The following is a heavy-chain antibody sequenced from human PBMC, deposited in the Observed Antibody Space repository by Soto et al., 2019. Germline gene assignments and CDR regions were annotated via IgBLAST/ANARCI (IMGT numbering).Heavy chain of an antibody. J-gene: IGHJ6*02. CDR1: GFTFSSYE. Sequence: PGGSLRLSCEVSGFTFSSYEMYWVRQAPGKRLEWVAYISSSGETVYYAGSVQGRFTISRDNAKNSLYLQMSSLGAEDTAVYYCAREGFYAMDVWGQGTTVTVSS. CDR3: AREGFYAMDV. CDR2: ISSSGETV. D-gene: IGHD2-2*01. V-gene: IGHV3-48*03.